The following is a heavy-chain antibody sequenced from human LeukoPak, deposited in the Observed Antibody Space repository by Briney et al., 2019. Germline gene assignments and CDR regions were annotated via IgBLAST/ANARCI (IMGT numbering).Heavy chain of an antibody. V-gene: IGHV3-30*04. CDR1: GFTFTNYA. Sequence: PGGSLRLSCAASGFTFTNYAIHWVRQAPGKGLEWVAVISYDGDYQYYADSMKGRFTISRDNSKNTLYLQMNSLRPEDTAVYYCARDSYDYGDYGNSFDYWGQGTLVTVSS. D-gene: IGHD4-17*01. CDR2: ISYDGDYQ. J-gene: IGHJ4*02. CDR3: ARDSYDYGDYGNSFDY.